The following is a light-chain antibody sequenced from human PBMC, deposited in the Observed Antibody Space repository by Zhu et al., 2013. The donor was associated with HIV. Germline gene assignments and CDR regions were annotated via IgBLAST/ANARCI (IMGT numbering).Light chain of an antibody. J-gene: IGKJ4*01. V-gene: IGKV3-20*01. CDR3: QQYDSLPLT. CDR2: GAS. Sequence: EIVLTQSPATLSVSPGERATLSCRASQTVSSNYLVWYQQKPGQSPRLLIYGASSRATGIPDRFSGSGSGTDFTLTISRLEPEDFAVYYCQQYDSLPLTFGGGT. CDR1: QTVSSNY.